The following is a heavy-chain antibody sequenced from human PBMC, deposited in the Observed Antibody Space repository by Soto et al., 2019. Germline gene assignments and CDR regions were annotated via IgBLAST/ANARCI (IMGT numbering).Heavy chain of an antibody. D-gene: IGHD1-1*01. Sequence: PSETLYLTCSVSGGSIWPYYWSWFRQPAGKGLEWIGRIYASGSTNYNPSLKSRVTMSVATSKNQFSLKLTSVTAADTATYYCARGGMVIIPTATAFDYWGQGTLVTVSS. J-gene: IGHJ4*02. CDR3: ARGGMVIIPTATAFDY. CDR1: GGSIWPYY. CDR2: IYASGST. V-gene: IGHV4-4*07.